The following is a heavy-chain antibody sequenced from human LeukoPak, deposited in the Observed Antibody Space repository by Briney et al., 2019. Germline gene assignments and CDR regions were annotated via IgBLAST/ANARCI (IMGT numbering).Heavy chain of an antibody. CDR2: IYTTGWT. CDR3: ARLVYGTYDFWSGYPVGYFDY. Sequence: SETLSLTCTVSGCSIISYYWSWIGQPAGKGLEGIGRIYTTGWTNYNPSLKSRVTMSVDTSKNQFSLKLSSVTAADTAVYYCARLVYGTYDFWSGYPVGYFDYWGQGALVTVSS. CDR1: GCSIISYY. J-gene: IGHJ4*02. V-gene: IGHV4-4*07. D-gene: IGHD3-3*01.